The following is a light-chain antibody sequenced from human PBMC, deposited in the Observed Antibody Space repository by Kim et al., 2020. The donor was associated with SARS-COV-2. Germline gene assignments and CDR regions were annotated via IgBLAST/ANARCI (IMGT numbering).Light chain of an antibody. CDR2: DAF. CDR3: QQRRNWPFT. Sequence: EIVLTQSPATLSLSPGERATLSCRASQNVNSYLAWYQQKPGQAPRLLIYDAFNRATGIPARFSGSGFGTDFTLTINSLEPEDFAIYYCQQRRNWPFTLGQGTRLEIK. CDR1: QNVNSY. J-gene: IGKJ5*01. V-gene: IGKV3-11*01.